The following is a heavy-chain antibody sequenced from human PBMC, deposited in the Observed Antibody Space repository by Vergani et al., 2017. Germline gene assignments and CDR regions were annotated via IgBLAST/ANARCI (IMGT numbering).Heavy chain of an antibody. Sequence: QVQLQQWGAGLLKPSETLSLTCAVYGGSFSGYYWSWIRQPPGKGLEWIGEINHSGSTNYNPSLKSRVTISVDTSKNQFSLKLSSMTAADTAVDYCASLNTRPPFDPWGQGTLVTVSS. D-gene: IGHD2/OR15-2a*01. CDR3: ASLNTRPPFDP. CDR2: INHSGST. V-gene: IGHV4-34*01. J-gene: IGHJ5*02. CDR1: GGSFSGYY.